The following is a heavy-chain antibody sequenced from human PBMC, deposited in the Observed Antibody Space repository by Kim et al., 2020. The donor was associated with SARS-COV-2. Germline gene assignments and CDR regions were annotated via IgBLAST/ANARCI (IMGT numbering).Heavy chain of an antibody. V-gene: IGHV3-66*01. CDR2: IYSGGST. CDR1: GFTVSSYY. D-gene: IGHD3-10*01. J-gene: IGHJ4*02. CDR3: AIVKGDYYGSGRYYDY. Sequence: GGSLRLSCAASGFTVSSYYMSWVRQAPGKGLEWVSVIYSGGSTYYAAYVKGRFTIFRDNSKNTLYLQMNSLRAEDTAVYYCAIVKGDYYGSGRYYDYWGQGTLVTVSS.